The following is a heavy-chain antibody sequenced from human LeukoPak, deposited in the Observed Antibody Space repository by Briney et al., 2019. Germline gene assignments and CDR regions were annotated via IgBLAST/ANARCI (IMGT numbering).Heavy chain of an antibody. CDR3: ARRAYCGGDGNCGYFDL. D-gene: IGHD2-21*01. CDR2: IYYSGST. CDR1: GGSISSYY. Sequence: PSETLSLTCTVSGGSISSYYWSWIRQPPGKGLEWIGYIYYSGSTNYNPSLKSRVTISVDTSKNQFSLKLSSVTAADSAVYYCARRAYCGGDGNCGYFDLWGRGTLVTVSS. J-gene: IGHJ2*01. V-gene: IGHV4-59*08.